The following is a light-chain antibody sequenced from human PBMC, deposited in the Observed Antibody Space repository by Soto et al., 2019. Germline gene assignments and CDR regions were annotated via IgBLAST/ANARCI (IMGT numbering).Light chain of an antibody. CDR2: DVS. CDR1: SSDVGGYNY. V-gene: IGLV2-14*01. J-gene: IGLJ1*01. Sequence: QSALTQPASVSGSPGQSITISCTGTSSDVGGYNYVSWYQQHPGKAPKLMIYDVSNRPSGVSNRFSCSKSGNTASLTISGLQAEDEDDYYCSSYTSSSTLLYVFGTGTKLTVL. CDR3: SSYTSSSTLLYV.